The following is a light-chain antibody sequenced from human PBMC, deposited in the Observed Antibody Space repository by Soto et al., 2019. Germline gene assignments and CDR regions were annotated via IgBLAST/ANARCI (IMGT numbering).Light chain of an antibody. CDR1: QSISNS. CDR2: KAS. V-gene: IGKV1-5*03. CDR3: QQYHNYAYT. J-gene: IGKJ1*01. Sequence: DIQMTQSPSTLSSSLGDRVTLTCRASQSISNSLAWYQQKPGKAPKLLIYKASNLEGGVPARFSGSGSGKEFTLTISSLRPDDFATYYCQQYHNYAYTFGQGTKVE.